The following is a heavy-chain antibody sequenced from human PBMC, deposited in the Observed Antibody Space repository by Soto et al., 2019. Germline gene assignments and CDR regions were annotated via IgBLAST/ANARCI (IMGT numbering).Heavy chain of an antibody. D-gene: IGHD3-9*01. J-gene: IGHJ4*02. Sequence: ASVKVSCKASGYTFTSYAMHWVRQAPGQRLEWMGWINAGNGNTKYSQKFQGRVTITRDTSASTAYMELSSLRDEDTAVYYCARGPSYYDILTGDYWGQGTLVTVSS. V-gene: IGHV1-3*01. CDR1: GYTFTSYA. CDR3: ARGPSYYDILTGDY. CDR2: INAGNGNT.